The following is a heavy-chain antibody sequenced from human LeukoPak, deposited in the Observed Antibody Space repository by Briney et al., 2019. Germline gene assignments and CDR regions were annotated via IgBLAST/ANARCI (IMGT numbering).Heavy chain of an antibody. Sequence: SETLSLTCTLSGGSITSTTYYWGWIRQPPGKGLEWIGEINHSGRTNYNPSLKSRVTISVDTSKNQFSLKLSSVTAADTAVYYCARGGGYNWFDPWGQGTLVTVSS. J-gene: IGHJ5*02. CDR3: ARGGGYNWFDP. CDR2: INHSGRT. CDR1: GGSITSTTYY. V-gene: IGHV4-39*07.